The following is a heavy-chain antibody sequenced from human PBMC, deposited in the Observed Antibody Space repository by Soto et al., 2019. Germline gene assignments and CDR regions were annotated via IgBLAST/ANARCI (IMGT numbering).Heavy chain of an antibody. J-gene: IGHJ4*02. D-gene: IGHD6-19*01. CDR2: IYFTGST. Sequence: SETLSLTCTVSGHSLSSGGYYWSWIRQHPGKGLEWVGYIYFTGSTLYNPSLKSRLAMPLDTSKNQFSLRLTSVTAADTAVYFCARDWGSSGWPNCGQGTLVTVSS. V-gene: IGHV4-31*03. CDR1: GHSLSSGGYY. CDR3: ARDWGSSGWPN.